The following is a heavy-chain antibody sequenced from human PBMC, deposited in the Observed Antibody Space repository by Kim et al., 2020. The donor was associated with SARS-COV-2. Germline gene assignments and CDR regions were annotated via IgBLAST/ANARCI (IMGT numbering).Heavy chain of an antibody. CDR2: ISAYNGNT. V-gene: IGHV1-18*01. J-gene: IGHJ6*03. CDR1: GYTFTSYG. D-gene: IGHD3-3*02. Sequence: ASVKVSCKASGYTFTSYGISWVRQAPGQGLEWMGWISAYNGNTNYAQKLQGRVTMTTDTSTSTAYMELRSLRSDDTAVYYCARVLIDIFGVVRENYMDVWGKGTTVTVSS. CDR3: ARVLIDIFGVVRENYMDV.